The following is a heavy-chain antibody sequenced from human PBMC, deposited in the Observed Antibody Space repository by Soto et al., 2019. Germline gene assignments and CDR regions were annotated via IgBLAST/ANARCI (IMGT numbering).Heavy chain of an antibody. D-gene: IGHD4-17*01. CDR1: GFTFSSYA. J-gene: IGHJ4*02. Sequence: GGSLRLSCAASGFTFSSYAMTWVRQAPGKGPEWVSVISATGGTTYYADSVKGRFTISRDNSKNTLFLQMNSLRDEDTAVYYCAKDIKTTVVRAYDYWGQGTLVPVSS. V-gene: IGHV3-23*01. CDR3: AKDIKTTVVRAYDY. CDR2: ISATGGTT.